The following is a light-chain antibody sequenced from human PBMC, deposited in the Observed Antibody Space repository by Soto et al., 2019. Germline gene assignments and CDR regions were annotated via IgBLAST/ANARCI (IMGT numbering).Light chain of an antibody. CDR2: NNN. V-gene: IGLV1-44*01. CDR1: NSNIGTYA. CDR3: AAWDDSLTGRV. J-gene: IGLJ3*02. Sequence: QSVLTQPPSASGTPGQRVTISCSGGNSNIGTYAVNWYQQLPGTAPKLLIYNNNERPSGVPDRFSGSKSGTSASRAISGLQSEDEADYYCAAWDDSLTGRVFGGGTKLTVL.